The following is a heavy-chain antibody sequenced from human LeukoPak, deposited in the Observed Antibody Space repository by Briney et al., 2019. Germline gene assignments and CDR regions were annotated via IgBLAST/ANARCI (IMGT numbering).Heavy chain of an antibody. CDR1: GYTFTGYY. D-gene: IGHD4-17*01. CDR2: INPNSGGT. CDR3: ARFHSSGDYTFDY. J-gene: IGHJ4*02. Sequence: ASVKVSCKASGYTFTGYYIHWVRQAPGQGLEWMGWINPNSGGTRYAQKFQGRVTMTRDTSISTAYMELSSLRSDDTAVYYCARFHSSGDYTFDYWGQGTLVTVSS. V-gene: IGHV1-2*02.